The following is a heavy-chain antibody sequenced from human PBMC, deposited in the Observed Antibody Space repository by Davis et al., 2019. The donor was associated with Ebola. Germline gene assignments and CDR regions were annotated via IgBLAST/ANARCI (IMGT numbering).Heavy chain of an antibody. CDR1: GFTFSSYW. CDR2: IKEDGSAK. J-gene: IGHJ4*02. Sequence: GESLKISCAASGFTFSSYWMGWVRQPPGKGLEWLANIKEDGSAKYYMDSLKGRFTISRDNAKNSLYLQMNSLTAEDTAVYYCVRDPHYASGSYYSDCWGQGTLVTVSS. CDR3: VRDPHYASGSYYSDC. V-gene: IGHV3-7*03. D-gene: IGHD3-10*01.